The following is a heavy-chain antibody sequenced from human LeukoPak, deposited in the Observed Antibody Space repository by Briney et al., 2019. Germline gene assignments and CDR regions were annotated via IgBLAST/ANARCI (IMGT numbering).Heavy chain of an antibody. V-gene: IGHV1-18*01. CDR3: ARISRWKSPSGWFDP. J-gene: IGHJ5*02. D-gene: IGHD1-1*01. CDR1: GYTFTSYG. Sequence: GASVKVSCKASGYTFTSYGISWVRQAPGQGLEGMGWISPHNGNTKYAQKLQGRVTMTTDTSTSTAHMELRSLRSDDTAVYYCARISRWKSPSGWFDPWGQGTLVTVSS. CDR2: ISPHNGNT.